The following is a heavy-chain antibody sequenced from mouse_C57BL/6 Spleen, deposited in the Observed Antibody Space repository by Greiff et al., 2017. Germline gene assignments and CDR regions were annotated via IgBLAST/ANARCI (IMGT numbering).Heavy chain of an antibody. V-gene: IGHV5-6*01. CDR1: GFTFSSYG. CDR2: ISSGGSYT. J-gene: IGHJ2*01. D-gene: IGHD1-1*01. Sequence: EVKLQESGGDLVKPGGSLKLSCAASGFTFSSYGMSWVRQTPDKRLEWVATISSGGSYTYYPDSVKGRFTISRDNAKNTLYLQMSSLKSEDTAMYYCARHHYYGSSYDYWGQGTTLTVSS. CDR3: ARHHYYGSSYDY.